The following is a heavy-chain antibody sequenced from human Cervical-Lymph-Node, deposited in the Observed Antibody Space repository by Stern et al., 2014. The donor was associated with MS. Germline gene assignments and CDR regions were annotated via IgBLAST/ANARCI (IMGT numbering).Heavy chain of an antibody. V-gene: IGHV5-51*01. CDR2: IYPGDSDA. J-gene: IGHJ6*02. Sequence: VQLLESGAEVKKPGESLKISCQGSGYKFSSYWIAWVRQMPGKGLEWMGIIYPGDSDAKYGPCFHGQVTLSVDTYIQTAELQSGSLKASDTGTFYCARLGVVASTHSGMDVWGQGTTVTVSS. CDR3: ARLGVVASTHSGMDV. D-gene: IGHD2-15*01. CDR1: GYKFSSYW.